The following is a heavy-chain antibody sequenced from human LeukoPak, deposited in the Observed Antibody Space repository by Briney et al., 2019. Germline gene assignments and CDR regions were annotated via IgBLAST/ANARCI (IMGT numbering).Heavy chain of an antibody. CDR1: GGSISSGSYY. CDR3: ARARRIIDY. V-gene: IGHV4-61*02. Sequence: PSETLSLTCTVSGGSISSGSYYWSWIQQPAGKGLEWIGRIYTSGSTNYNPSLKSRVTISVDTSKNQFSLKLSSVTAADTAVYYCARARRIIDYWGQGTLVTVSS. J-gene: IGHJ4*02. D-gene: IGHD2-15*01. CDR2: IYTSGST.